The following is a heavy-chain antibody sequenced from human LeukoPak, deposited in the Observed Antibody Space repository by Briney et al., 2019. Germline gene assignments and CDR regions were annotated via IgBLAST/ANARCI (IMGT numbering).Heavy chain of an antibody. CDR1: GGTFSSYA. J-gene: IGHJ3*02. Sequence: SVKVSCKASGGTFSSYAISWVRQAPGQGLEWMGGIIPIFGTANYAQKFQGRVTITTDESTSTAYMELSSLRSEDTAVYYCARDGAVRGVDAFDIWGQGTMVTVSS. CDR2: IIPIFGTA. CDR3: ARDGAVRGVDAFDI. V-gene: IGHV1-69*05. D-gene: IGHD3-10*01.